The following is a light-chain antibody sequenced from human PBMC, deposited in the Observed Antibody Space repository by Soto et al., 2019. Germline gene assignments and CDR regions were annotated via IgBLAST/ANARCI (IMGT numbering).Light chain of an antibody. CDR3: QHSQVLSGM. V-gene: IGKV1-5*03. J-gene: IGKJ1*01. Sequence: DIQMTQSPSTLYASVGDRVTITCRAHESFSRWLAWYQQKPGKAPKLLIYQASRLQSGVPSRFSGSGSGTEFTLTISSLQPDDLATHYCQHSQVLSGMFGRGTK. CDR2: QAS. CDR1: ESFSRW.